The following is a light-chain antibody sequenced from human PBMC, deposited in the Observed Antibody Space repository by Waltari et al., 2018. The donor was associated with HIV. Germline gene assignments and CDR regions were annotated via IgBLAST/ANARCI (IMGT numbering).Light chain of an antibody. Sequence: IVMTQSPATLSVSPGDRSTLSCRASQRLSSNFAWYQQKPGQAPRLLIYGASTRATGIPARFSGSGSGTEFTLTISSLQSEDFAVYYCQQYNNWLTFGQGTKVEIK. V-gene: IGKV3-15*01. J-gene: IGKJ1*01. CDR3: QQYNNWLT. CDR1: QRLSSN. CDR2: GAS.